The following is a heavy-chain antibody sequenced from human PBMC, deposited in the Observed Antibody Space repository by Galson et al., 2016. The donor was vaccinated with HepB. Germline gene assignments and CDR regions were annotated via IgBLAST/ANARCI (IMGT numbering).Heavy chain of an antibody. CDR1: GYTFTTYG. Sequence: SVKVSCKASGYTFTTYGISWVRQAPGQGLEWMGWISAYNGNTNYAPKLQGRVTMTTDTTPSNAYMELRSLISDDTAVYYCARDPRKIRNQLLESYDYYYAMDVWGQGTTVTVSS. V-gene: IGHV1-18*01. CDR3: ARDPRKIRNQLLESYDYYYAMDV. CDR2: ISAYNGNT. J-gene: IGHJ6*02. D-gene: IGHD2-2*01.